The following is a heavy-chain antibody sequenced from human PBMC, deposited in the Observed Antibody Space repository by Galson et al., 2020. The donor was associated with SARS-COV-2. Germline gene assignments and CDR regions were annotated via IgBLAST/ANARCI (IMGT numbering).Heavy chain of an antibody. D-gene: IGHD3-22*01. CDR3: ARAGLNYCDSPRHLDY. CDR2: ISSRGSTK. CDR1: GFTFSDYY. Sequence: GESLKISCVASGFTFSDYYMSWIRQAPGRGLEWVSYISSRGSTKYYADSVKGRFTISRDNAKNSLYLQMNSLRAEDTAVYYCARAGLNYCDSPRHLDYWGQGSLVTVSS. J-gene: IGHJ4*02. V-gene: IGHV3-11*01.